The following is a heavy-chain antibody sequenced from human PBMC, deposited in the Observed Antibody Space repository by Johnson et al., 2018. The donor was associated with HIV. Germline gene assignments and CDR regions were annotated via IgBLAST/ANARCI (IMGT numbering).Heavy chain of an antibody. J-gene: IGHJ3*02. CDR3: ARAGPYCSGGSCYSPDAFDI. V-gene: IGHV3-7*03. Sequence: VQLVESGGGLVQPGRSLRLSCAASGFTFSSYWMHWVRQAPGKGLEWVANIKQDGSEKYYVDSVKGRFTISRDHAKNSLYLQMNSLRAEDTAVYYCARAGPYCSGGSCYSPDAFDIWGQGTMVTVSS. CDR1: GFTFSSYW. CDR2: IKQDGSEK. D-gene: IGHD2-15*01.